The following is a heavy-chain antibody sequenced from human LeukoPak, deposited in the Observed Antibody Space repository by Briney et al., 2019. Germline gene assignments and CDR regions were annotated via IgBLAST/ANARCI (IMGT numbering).Heavy chain of an antibody. D-gene: IGHD3-22*01. CDR1: GFTFSIYG. J-gene: IGHJ4*02. Sequence: GGSLRLSCAASGFTFSIYGMHWVRQAPGKGLEWVAFIRYDGSIKYYADSVKGRFTISRDNSKNTVYMQMNSLRPEDTAVYYCARGGAYYYDSSGLDYWGQGTLVTVSS. V-gene: IGHV3-30*02. CDR3: ARGGAYYYDSSGLDY. CDR2: IRYDGSIK.